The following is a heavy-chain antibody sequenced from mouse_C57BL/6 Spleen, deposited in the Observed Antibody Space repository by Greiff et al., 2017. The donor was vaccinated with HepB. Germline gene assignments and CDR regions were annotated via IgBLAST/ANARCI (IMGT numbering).Heavy chain of an antibody. D-gene: IGHD1-1*01. CDR1: GYTFTSYW. CDR2: IDPSDSYT. V-gene: IGHV1-50*01. J-gene: IGHJ1*03. CDR3: ARCYYYGSSHWYFDV. Sequence: QVQLQQPGAELVKPGASVKLSCKASGYTFTSYWMQWVNQRPGQGLEWIGEIDPSDSYTNYNQKFKGKATLTVDTSSSTAYMQLSSLTSEDSAVYYCARCYYYGSSHWYFDVWGTGTTVTVSS.